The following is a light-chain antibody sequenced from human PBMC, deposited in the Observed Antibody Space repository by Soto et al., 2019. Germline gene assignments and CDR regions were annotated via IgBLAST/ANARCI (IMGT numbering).Light chain of an antibody. CDR3: SSYTTGSTLL. J-gene: IGLJ2*01. CDR2: DVS. Sequence: QSALTQPASVSGSPGQSITISCTGTSNDIGRYKSVSWYQQHPGQAPKLIIFDVSNRPSGVSNRFSGSKSVNTASLIISGLQAEDEADYYCSSYTTGSTLLFGGGTKLTVL. V-gene: IGLV2-14*03. CDR1: SNDIGRYKS.